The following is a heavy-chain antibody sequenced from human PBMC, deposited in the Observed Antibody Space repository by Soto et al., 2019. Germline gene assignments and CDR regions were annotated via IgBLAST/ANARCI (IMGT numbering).Heavy chain of an antibody. CDR1: GFTFKNHA. CDR3: ARSDDKDILTGCYN. V-gene: IGHV3-23*01. CDR2: IGHSGYSI. D-gene: IGHD3-9*01. Sequence: GGSLRLSCAASGFTFKNHAMAWVRKAPGKGLEWVSSIGHSGYSINYGDSVKGRFTISRDNSKNMVFLEMNGLRAEDTAVYYCARSDDKDILTGCYNWGQGALVTVSS. J-gene: IGHJ4*02.